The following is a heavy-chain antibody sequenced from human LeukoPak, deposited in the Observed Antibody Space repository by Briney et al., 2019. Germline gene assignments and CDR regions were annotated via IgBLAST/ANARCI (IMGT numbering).Heavy chain of an antibody. V-gene: IGHV1-69*05. J-gene: IGHJ4*02. CDR3: ARSQQRSRWLYPYYFDY. Sequence: SVKVSCKASGGTFSSYAISWVRQAPGQGLEWMGGIIPIFGTANYAQKFQGRVTITTDESTSTAYMELSCLRSEDTAVYYCARSQQRSRWLYPYYFDYWGQGTLVTVSS. CDR2: IIPIFGTA. D-gene: IGHD3-16*02. CDR1: GGTFSSYA.